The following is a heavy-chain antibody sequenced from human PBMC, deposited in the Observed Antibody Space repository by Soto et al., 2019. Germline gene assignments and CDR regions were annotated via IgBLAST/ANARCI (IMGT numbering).Heavy chain of an antibody. CDR1: GGSISSYY. J-gene: IGHJ6*02. CDR2: INHSGST. V-gene: IGHV4-59*12. Sequence: PSETLSLTCTVSGGSISSYYWSWIRQPPGKGLEWIGYINHSGSTNYNPSLKSRVTISVDTSKNQFSLKLSSVTAADTAVYYCARRYYYGMDVWGQGTTVTVSS. CDR3: ARRYYYGMDV.